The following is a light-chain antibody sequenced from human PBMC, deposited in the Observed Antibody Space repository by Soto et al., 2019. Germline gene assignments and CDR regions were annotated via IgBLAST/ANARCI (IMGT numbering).Light chain of an antibody. CDR2: DAS. V-gene: IGKV3-20*01. J-gene: IGKJ1*01. CDR1: QSVSSSY. Sequence: EIVLTQSPGTLSLSPGERATLSCRASQSVSSSYLAWYQQKPGQAPRLLIYDASSRATGIPDRFSDSGSGTDFTLTISILEPEDSAVYYCQQYGSSPRTFGQGTKVEIK. CDR3: QQYGSSPRT.